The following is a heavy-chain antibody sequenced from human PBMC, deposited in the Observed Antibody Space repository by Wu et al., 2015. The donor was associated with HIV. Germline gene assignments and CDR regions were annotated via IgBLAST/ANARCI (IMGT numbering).Heavy chain of an antibody. V-gene: IGHV1-2*02. J-gene: IGHJ4*02. CDR2: LNPNTGGA. CDR3: AREIQLLYQ. Sequence: QVQLVQSGAEVKKPGASVRVSCKASGYIFTTYYMHWVRQAPGQGLEWVGRLNPNTGGADSAQKFQGRVTLTRDTSISTAFLDLSRLRIDDTAIYYCAREIQLLYQWGQGTLVTVSS. CDR1: GYIFTTYY. D-gene: IGHD3-10*01.